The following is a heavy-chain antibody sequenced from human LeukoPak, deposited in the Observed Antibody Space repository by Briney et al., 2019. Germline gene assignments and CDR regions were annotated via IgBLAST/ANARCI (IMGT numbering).Heavy chain of an antibody. D-gene: IGHD5-24*01. V-gene: IGHV3-23*01. CDR2: ISGRGVST. CDR1: GFTFSSYA. CDR3: AKDSRDVYLGDAFDI. J-gene: IGHJ3*02. Sequence: GGSLRLSCAASGFTFSSYAMSWVRQAPGKGLEWVSVISGRGVSTYYADSVKGRFTISRDDSKNTLSLQMNSLRAEDTAVYYCAKDSRDVYLGDAFDIWGQGTMVTVSS.